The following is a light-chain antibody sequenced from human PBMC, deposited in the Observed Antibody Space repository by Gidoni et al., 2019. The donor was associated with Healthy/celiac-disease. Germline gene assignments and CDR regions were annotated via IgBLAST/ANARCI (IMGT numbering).Light chain of an antibody. V-gene: IGLV1-40*01. CDR2: GNS. CDR3: QSYDSSLSGWV. CDR1: SSNIGAGYD. J-gene: IGLJ3*02. Sequence: QSVLTQPPSVSRAPGQTVTISCPGTSSNIGAGYDVHWYQQLPGTAPKLLIYGNSNRPSGVPDRFSGSKSGTSASLAITGLQAEDEADYYCQSYDSSLSGWVFGGGTKLTVL.